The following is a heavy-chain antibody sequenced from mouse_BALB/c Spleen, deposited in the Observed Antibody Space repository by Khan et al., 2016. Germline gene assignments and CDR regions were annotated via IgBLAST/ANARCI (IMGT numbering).Heavy chain of an antibody. CDR3: ARLYLYYTMDY. CDR2: INTYTGQP. Sequence: QIQLVQSEPEMKKPGETVKISCMASGYTFTNYGVNWVKQAPGKGLKWLGWINTYTGQPTYGDDFKGRFAFSLETSASTAYLQINNLENEDTATYFCARLYLYYTMDYWGHGTSVTVSS. CDR1: GYTFTNYG. J-gene: IGHJ4*01. V-gene: IGHV9-3-1*01.